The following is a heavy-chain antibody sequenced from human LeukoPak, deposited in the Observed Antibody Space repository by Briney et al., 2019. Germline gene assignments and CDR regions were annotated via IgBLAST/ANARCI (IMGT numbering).Heavy chain of an antibody. CDR2: INHSGST. V-gene: IGHV4-34*01. CDR1: GGSISSYY. Sequence: PSETLSLTCTVSGGSISSYYWSWIRQPPGKGLEWIGEINHSGSTNYNPSLKGRVTISVDTSKNQFSLILSSVTAADTAVYYCARGRRIATRRLNWFDPWGQGTLVTVSS. CDR3: ARGRRIATRRLNWFDP. J-gene: IGHJ5*02. D-gene: IGHD6-6*01.